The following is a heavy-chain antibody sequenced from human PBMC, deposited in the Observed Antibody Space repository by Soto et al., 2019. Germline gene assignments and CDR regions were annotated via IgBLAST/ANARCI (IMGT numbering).Heavy chain of an antibody. V-gene: IGHV1-69*14. D-gene: IGHD4-4*01. CDR3: ARDNDRLQLGGNYYYILDV. Sequence: QVQLVQSGAEMKEPGSSVKVSCKTSGGTFSSSAISWLRQAPGQGLEWMGGIIPLFRTPDYAQKFQGRVTIAEDKSTSTAYMELSSLRSEDTAVYYCARDNDRLQLGGNYYYILDVWGQGTTITVSS. J-gene: IGHJ6*02. CDR1: GGTFSSSA. CDR2: IIPLFRTP.